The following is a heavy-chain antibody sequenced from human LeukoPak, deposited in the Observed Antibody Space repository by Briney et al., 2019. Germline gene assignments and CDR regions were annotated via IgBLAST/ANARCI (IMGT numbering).Heavy chain of an antibody. Sequence: GGSLRLSCAASGFTFSSYAMHWVRQAPGKGLEWVAVISYDGSNKYYADSVKGRFTISRDNSKNTLYLQMNSLRAEDTAVYYCARKNGLDYWGQGTLVTVSS. V-gene: IGHV3-30*04. CDR1: GFTFSSYA. CDR3: ARKNGLDY. CDR2: ISYDGSNK. J-gene: IGHJ4*02.